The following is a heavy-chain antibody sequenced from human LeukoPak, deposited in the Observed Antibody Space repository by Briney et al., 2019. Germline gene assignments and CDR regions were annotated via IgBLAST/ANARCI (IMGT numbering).Heavy chain of an antibody. J-gene: IGHJ3*02. CDR2: IYYSGST. CDR3: ASRAGGLRVYSYGYDAFDI. V-gene: IGHV4-59*01. CDR1: GCSISSYY. Sequence: SETLSLTCTVSGCSISSYYWSWIRQPPGKGLEWIGYIYYSGSTNYNPSLKSRVTISVDTSKNQFSLKLSSVTAADTAVYYCASRAGGLRVYSYGYDAFDIWGQGTMVTVSS. D-gene: IGHD5-18*01.